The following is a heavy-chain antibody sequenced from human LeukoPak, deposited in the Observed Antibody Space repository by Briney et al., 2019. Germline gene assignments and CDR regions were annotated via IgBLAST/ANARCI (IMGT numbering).Heavy chain of an antibody. Sequence: GGSLRLSCAASGFTVSSNYMSWVRQAPGKGLEWVSVIYSGGSTYYADSVKGRFTISRDNSKNTLYLQTNSLRAEDTAVYYCARDPPRIAVAATQEPFDYWGQGTLVTVSS. CDR1: GFTVSSNY. D-gene: IGHD6-19*01. CDR2: IYSGGST. J-gene: IGHJ4*02. CDR3: ARDPPRIAVAATQEPFDY. V-gene: IGHV3-53*01.